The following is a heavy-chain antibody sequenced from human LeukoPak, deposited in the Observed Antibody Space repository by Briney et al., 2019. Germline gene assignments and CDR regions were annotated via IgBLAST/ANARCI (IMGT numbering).Heavy chain of an antibody. J-gene: IGHJ6*03. Sequence: SETLSLTCTVSGGSISSSSYYWGWIRQPPGKGLEWIGSIYYSGSTYYNPSLKSRVTISVDTSKNQFSLKLSSVTAADTAVYYCARAVAGTGVWYYYYYMDVWGKGTTVTVSS. CDR1: GGSISSSSYY. CDR3: ARAVAGTGVWYYYYYMDV. V-gene: IGHV4-39*07. D-gene: IGHD6-19*01. CDR2: IYYSGST.